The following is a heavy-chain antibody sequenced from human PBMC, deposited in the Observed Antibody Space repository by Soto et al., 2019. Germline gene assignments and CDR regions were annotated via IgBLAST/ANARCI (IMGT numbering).Heavy chain of an antibody. CDR2: INHSGST. Sequence: QVQLQQWGAGLLKPSETLSLTCAVYGGSFSGYYWSWIRQPPGKGLEWIGEINHSGSTNYNPSLKSRVTISVDTSKNPFSLKLSSVTAADTAVYYCASASVDTAMVTFDYWGQGTLVTVSS. CDR3: ASASVDTAMVTFDY. D-gene: IGHD5-18*01. V-gene: IGHV4-34*01. CDR1: GGSFSGYY. J-gene: IGHJ4*02.